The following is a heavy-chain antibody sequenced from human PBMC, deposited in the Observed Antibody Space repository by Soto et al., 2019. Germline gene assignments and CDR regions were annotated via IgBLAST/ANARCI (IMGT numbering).Heavy chain of an antibody. V-gene: IGHV1-2*02. J-gene: IGHJ5*02. CDR2: INTKTGGT. CDR3: ASVGPTGWVDP. CDR1: GYSFTDYY. Sequence: QVHLVQSGAEVKKPGASVKVSCKASGYSFTDYYMNWVRQAPGQGLEWMGWINTKTGGTNYAQSVQGRVTMTGDTSINTAYMEWRRLRSDDTAVYYCASVGPTGWVDPWGQGTVVTVSS.